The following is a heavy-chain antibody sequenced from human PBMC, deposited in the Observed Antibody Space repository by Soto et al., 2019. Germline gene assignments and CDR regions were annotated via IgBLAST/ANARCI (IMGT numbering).Heavy chain of an antibody. Sequence: EVQLGESGGGVLRPGGSLRLSCAASGFTFDDYGMSWARQAPGKGLEWVSGVNWNGGSIGYAESVKGRFTISRDNAKNSLYLQMNSLRAEDTAFYYCVRGASLNFDYWGQGTLVTVSS. CDR2: VNWNGGSI. J-gene: IGHJ4*02. V-gene: IGHV3-20*04. D-gene: IGHD1-26*01. CDR3: VRGASLNFDY. CDR1: GFTFDDYG.